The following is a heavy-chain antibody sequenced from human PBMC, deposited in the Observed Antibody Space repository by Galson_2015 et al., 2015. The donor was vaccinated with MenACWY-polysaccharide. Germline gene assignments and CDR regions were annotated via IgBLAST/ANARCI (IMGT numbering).Heavy chain of an antibody. J-gene: IGHJ5*02. Sequence: SLRLSCAASGFTFSTYWMTWVRQAPGKGLEWVANIKQDGSGKYYVDSVKGRFTISRDNAENSLYLQMNSLRSEDTAVYYCARGGKYYYDSSGYLNWFDPWGQGTLVTVSS. CDR3: ARGGKYYYDSSGYLNWFDP. CDR2: IKQDGSGK. CDR1: GFTFSTYW. D-gene: IGHD3-22*01. V-gene: IGHV3-7*03.